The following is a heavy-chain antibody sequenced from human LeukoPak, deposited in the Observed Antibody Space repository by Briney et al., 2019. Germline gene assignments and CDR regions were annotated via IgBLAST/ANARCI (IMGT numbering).Heavy chain of an antibody. CDR2: IDSSSGYI. V-gene: IGHV3-21*01. CDR1: GFTFTIYS. CDR3: ARDLAYYYDNNYA. D-gene: IGHD3-22*01. Sequence: GGSLRLSCAASGFTFTIYSMNWVRQAPGKGLEWVSSIDSSSGYIYYADSVKGRFTISRYNAKNSLYLQMNSLRAEDTAVYYCARDLAYYYDNNYAWGQGTLVTVSS. J-gene: IGHJ5*02.